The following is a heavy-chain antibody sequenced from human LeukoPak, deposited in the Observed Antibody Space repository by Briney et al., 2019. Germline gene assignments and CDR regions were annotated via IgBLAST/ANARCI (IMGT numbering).Heavy chain of an antibody. J-gene: IGHJ6*02. Sequence: ASVKVSCKASGYTFTSYGISWVRQAPGQGLEWMGWISAYNGNTNYAQKLQGRATMTTDTSTSTAYMELRSLRSDDTAVYYCARGTYCSSTSCNMVGVNYYYYYGMDVWGQGTTVTVSS. CDR3: ARGTYCSSTSCNMVGVNYYYYYGMDV. V-gene: IGHV1-18*01. D-gene: IGHD2-2*02. CDR1: GYTFTSYG. CDR2: ISAYNGNT.